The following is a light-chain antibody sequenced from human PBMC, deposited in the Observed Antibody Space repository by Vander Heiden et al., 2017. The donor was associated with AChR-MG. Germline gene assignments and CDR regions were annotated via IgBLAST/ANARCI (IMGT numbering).Light chain of an antibody. CDR2: RNN. V-gene: IGLV10-54*01. CDR3: SAWDSSLSVWV. J-gene: IGLJ3*02. CDR1: SNTVGNQG. Sequence: QAGLTQPPSVSKGLRQTATLTCTGNSNTVGNQGAAWLQQHQGHPPKLRSYRNNNRPSGISERLSASRSGNTAALTITGLQPEDEADYYCSAWDSSLSVWVFGGGTKLTVL.